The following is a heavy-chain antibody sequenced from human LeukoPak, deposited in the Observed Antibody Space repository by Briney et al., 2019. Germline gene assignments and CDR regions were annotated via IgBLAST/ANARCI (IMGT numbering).Heavy chain of an antibody. CDR1: GGSISNYY. V-gene: IGHV4-59*08. D-gene: IGHD6-13*01. CDR3: ARSGDAGTLDY. Sequence: PSETLSLTCTVSGGSISNYYWSWVRQPPGKGLEWIGYIYDRLRTSYNPSLKSRVTISVDTSKNQFSLKLSSVTAADTAVYYCARSGDAGTLDYWGQGTLVTVSS. J-gene: IGHJ4*02. CDR2: IYDRLRT.